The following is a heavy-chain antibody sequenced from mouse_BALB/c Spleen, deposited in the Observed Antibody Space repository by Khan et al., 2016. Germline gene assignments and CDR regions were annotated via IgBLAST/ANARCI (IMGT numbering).Heavy chain of an antibody. D-gene: IGHD4-1*01. CDR2: IYPGDGDT. CDR1: GYAFSSYW. V-gene: IGHV1-80*01. CDR3: ARGVGPDY. Sequence: QVQLQQPGAELVRPGSSVKISCKATGYAFSSYWMNWVKQRPGQGLEWIGQIYPGDGDTNYNGKFKGKATLTADKSSSTAYMQLSSLTSEDSAVXFCARGVGPDYWGQGTTLTVSS. J-gene: IGHJ2*01.